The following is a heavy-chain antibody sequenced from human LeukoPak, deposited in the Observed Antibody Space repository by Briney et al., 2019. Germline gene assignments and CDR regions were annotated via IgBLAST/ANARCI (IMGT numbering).Heavy chain of an antibody. Sequence: SETLSLTCTVSGGSIISYYWSWIRQPPGKGLEWIGYIYYSGSTNYDPSLKSRVTISVDTSKNQFSLKLSSVTAADAAVYYCARDSVAGWGMDVWGQGTTVTVSS. CDR2: IYYSGST. CDR1: GGSIISYY. J-gene: IGHJ6*02. V-gene: IGHV4-59*01. CDR3: ARDSVAGWGMDV. D-gene: IGHD6-19*01.